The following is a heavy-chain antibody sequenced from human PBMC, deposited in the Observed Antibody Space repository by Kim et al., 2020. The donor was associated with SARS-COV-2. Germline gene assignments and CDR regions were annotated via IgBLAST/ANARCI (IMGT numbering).Heavy chain of an antibody. CDR2: MCYTGGT. J-gene: IGHJ3*02. V-gene: IGHV4-39*07. CDR1: GGSISSGSYC. CDR3: TRDQQGPPWAYDI. Sequence: SETLSLTCTVSGGSISSGSYCWAWIRQPPGKGLEWIGGMCYTGGTYYNPSLKSRVTMSIDTSKNQFSLKASSMTAADTAIYYCTRDQQGPPWAYDICGQGTMVTVSS.